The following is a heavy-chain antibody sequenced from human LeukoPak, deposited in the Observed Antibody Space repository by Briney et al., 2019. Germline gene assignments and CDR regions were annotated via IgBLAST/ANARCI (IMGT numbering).Heavy chain of an antibody. CDR3: ARDLSVVTPEGFDS. CDR2: ITGSRGPI. J-gene: IGHJ4*02. CDR1: GFIFNNYA. D-gene: IGHD4-23*01. Sequence: GGSLRLSCVASGFIFNNYAMNWVRQAPGKGLEWISYITGSRGPIYYADSVKGRFTISRDNANNSLFLHMNSLRAEDTAVYYCARDLSVVTPEGFDSWGQGTLVTVSS. V-gene: IGHV3-48*01.